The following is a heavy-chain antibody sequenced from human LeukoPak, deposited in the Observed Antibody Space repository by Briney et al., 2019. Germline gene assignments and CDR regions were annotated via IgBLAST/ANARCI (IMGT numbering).Heavy chain of an antibody. V-gene: IGHV3-11*01. J-gene: IGHJ6*02. CDR3: ARGDYAKVHYYYYYGMDV. CDR1: GFTFGDYY. CDR2: ISNSGNTI. Sequence: GGSLRLSCAASGFTFGDYYMTWIRQAPGKGLEWVSYISNSGNTIKEADSVKGRFTISRDNAQNSLFLQMKSLRAEDTAVYYCARGDYAKVHYYYYYGMDVWGQGTTVTVSS. D-gene: IGHD4-17*01.